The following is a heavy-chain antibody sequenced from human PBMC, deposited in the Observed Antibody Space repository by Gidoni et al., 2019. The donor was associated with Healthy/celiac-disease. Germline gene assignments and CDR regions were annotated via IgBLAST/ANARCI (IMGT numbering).Heavy chain of an antibody. V-gene: IGHV3-20*04. Sequence: EVQLVESGGGVVRPGGALRLPCAASGFTFDDYGMSWVRQAPGKGLEWVSGINWNGGSTGYADSVKGRFTISRDNAKNSLYLQMNSLRAEDTALYYCARDGRYFDWPSSFDYWGQGTLVTVSS. CDR1: GFTFDDYG. D-gene: IGHD3-9*01. CDR3: ARDGRYFDWPSSFDY. J-gene: IGHJ4*02. CDR2: INWNGGST.